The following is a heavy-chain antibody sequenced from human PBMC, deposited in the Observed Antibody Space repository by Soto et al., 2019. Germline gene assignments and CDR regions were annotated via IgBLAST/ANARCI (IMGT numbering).Heavy chain of an antibody. CDR2: ISYDGSNK. CDR3: AKGAGGYSYGHFDY. CDR1: GFTFSSYG. D-gene: IGHD5-18*01. J-gene: IGHJ4*02. Sequence: QVQLVESGGGVVQPGRSLRLSCAASGFTFSSYGMHWVRQAPGKGLEWVAVISYDGSNKYYADSVKGRFTISRDNSKNTLYLQMNSLRAEDTAVYYCAKGAGGYSYGHFDYWGQGTLVTVSS. V-gene: IGHV3-30*18.